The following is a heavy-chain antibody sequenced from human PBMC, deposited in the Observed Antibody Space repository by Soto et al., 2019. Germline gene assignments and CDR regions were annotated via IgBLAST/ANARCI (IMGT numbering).Heavy chain of an antibody. CDR3: ARFYSSSSGYYYGMDV. D-gene: IGHD6-6*01. Sequence: PGGSLRLSCAASGFTFSSYEMNWVRQAPGKGLEWVSYISSSGSTIYYADSVKGRFTISRDNAKNSLYLQMNSLRDEDTAVYYCARFYSSSSGYYYGMDVWGQGTTGTVSS. CDR2: ISSSGSTI. J-gene: IGHJ6*02. CDR1: GFTFSSYE. V-gene: IGHV3-48*03.